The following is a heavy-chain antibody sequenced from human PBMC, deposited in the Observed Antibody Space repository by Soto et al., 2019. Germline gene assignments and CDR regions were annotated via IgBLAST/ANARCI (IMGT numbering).Heavy chain of an antibody. CDR2: ITPFSGDV. CDR3: ATGGAGSGPFTWELPDH. V-gene: IGHV1-45*02. J-gene: IGHJ4*02. Sequence: QTQLVQSGAEVKKTGSTVTVSCQALGRTFTYRYLHWVRQAPGQALECMGWITPFSGDVHDAQKFREKVTITRDRSINTADMRMSSLGSEDTAMYYCATGGAGSGPFTWELPDHWGQGTLVTVSS. CDR1: GRTFTYRY. D-gene: IGHD1-26*01.